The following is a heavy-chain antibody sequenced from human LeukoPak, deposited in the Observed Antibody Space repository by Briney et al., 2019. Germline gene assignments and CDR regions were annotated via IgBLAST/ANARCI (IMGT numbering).Heavy chain of an antibody. CDR1: GFTFSSYW. D-gene: IGHD2-2*01. Sequence: GGSLRLSCAASGFTFSSYWMHWVRQAPGKGLVWVSRINSDGSSTNYADSVKGRFTISRDNAKNTLYLQMNSLKTEDTAVYYCTTGGGTSCAYWGQGTLVTVSS. CDR3: TTGGGTSCAY. CDR2: INSDGSST. J-gene: IGHJ4*02. V-gene: IGHV3-74*01.